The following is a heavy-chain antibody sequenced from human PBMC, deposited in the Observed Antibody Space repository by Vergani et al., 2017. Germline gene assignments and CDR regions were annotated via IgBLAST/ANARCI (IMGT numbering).Heavy chain of an antibody. V-gene: IGHV4-59*08. CDR2: IYYSGST. CDR1: GGPISSYY. J-gene: IGHJ3*02. Sequence: QVQLQESGPGLVKPSETLSLTCTVSGGPISSYYWSWIRQPPGKGLEWIGYIYYSGSTNYNPSLKSRVTISADKSISTAYLQWSSLKASDTAMYYCARHETPVSAFDIWGQGTMVTVSS. CDR3: ARHETPVSAFDI. D-gene: IGHD5/OR15-5a*01.